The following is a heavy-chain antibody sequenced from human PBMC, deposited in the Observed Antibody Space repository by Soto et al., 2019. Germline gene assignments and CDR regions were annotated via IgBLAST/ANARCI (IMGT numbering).Heavy chain of an antibody. CDR1: GFTFSDAT. D-gene: IGHD5-18*01. Sequence: EVQLVDSGGGWVQPGGSLRLSCAASGFTFSDATMHWVRQTPGKGLEYVSAISGNGHSISYGSSVKGRVTVSRDNSESSLDLQLGSLTTEDMGVYYCAREGYTGRHDFWGQGTLVTVSS. J-gene: IGHJ4*02. V-gene: IGHV3-64*01. CDR3: AREGYTGRHDF. CDR2: ISGNGHSI.